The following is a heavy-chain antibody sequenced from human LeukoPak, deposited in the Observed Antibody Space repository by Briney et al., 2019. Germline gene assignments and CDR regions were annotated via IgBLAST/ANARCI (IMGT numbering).Heavy chain of an antibody. V-gene: IGHV3-48*02. CDR3: ARDALAAKGDQYYFDN. CDR1: GFTFSSYS. CDR2: ISSSSSTI. Sequence: GGSLRLSCAASGFTFSSYSMNWVRQAPGKGLEWVSYISSSSSTIHYAVSVKGRFTISRDNAKNSLYLQMNSLRDEDTAAYYGARDALAAKGDQYYFDNWGRGTLVIVSS. D-gene: IGHD2-21*02. J-gene: IGHJ4*02.